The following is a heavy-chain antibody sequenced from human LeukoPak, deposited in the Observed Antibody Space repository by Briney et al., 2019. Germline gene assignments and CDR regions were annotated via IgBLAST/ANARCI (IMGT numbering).Heavy chain of an antibody. V-gene: IGHV3-23*01. J-gene: IGHJ4*02. CDR3: AKKIFQGWGFYFDY. CDR2: ISDSGSAT. CDR1: GFTFSSYA. Sequence: GGSLRLSCAASGFTFSSYAMSWVRQAPGKGLEWVSAISDSGSATCYADSVKGRFTISRDNSKNTLHLQMNSLRAEDTAIYYCAKKIFQGWGFYFDYWGQGTLVTVSS. D-gene: IGHD2-21*01.